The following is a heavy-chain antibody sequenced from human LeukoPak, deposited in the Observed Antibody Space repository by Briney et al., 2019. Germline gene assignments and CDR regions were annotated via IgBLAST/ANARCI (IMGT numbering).Heavy chain of an antibody. J-gene: IGHJ3*02. V-gene: IGHV3-21*01. Sequence: GGSLRLSCAASGFTFSTYSMNWVRQAPGKGLEWVSSITSSGTYIYYADSLKGRFTISRDNAKNSLYLQMNSLRAEDTAVYYCARIPYSSSSGAFDIWGQGTMVTVSS. D-gene: IGHD6-13*01. CDR2: ITSSGTYI. CDR1: GFTFSTYS. CDR3: ARIPYSSSSGAFDI.